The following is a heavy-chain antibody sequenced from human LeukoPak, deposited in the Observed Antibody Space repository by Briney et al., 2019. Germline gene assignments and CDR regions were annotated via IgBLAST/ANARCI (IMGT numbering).Heavy chain of an antibody. CDR1: GGSFSGYY. CDR2: INHSGST. D-gene: IGHD3-10*01. Sequence: SETLSLTCAVYGGSFSGYYWSWIRQPPGKGLEWIGEINHSGSTNYNPSLKSRVTISVDTSKNQFSLKLSSVTAADTAVYYCANLWFGEFYYFDYWGQGTLVTASS. V-gene: IGHV4-34*01. CDR3: ANLWFGEFYYFDY. J-gene: IGHJ4*02.